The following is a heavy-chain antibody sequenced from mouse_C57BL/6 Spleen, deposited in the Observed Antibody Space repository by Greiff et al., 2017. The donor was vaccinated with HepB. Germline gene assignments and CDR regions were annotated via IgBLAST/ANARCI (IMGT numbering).Heavy chain of an antibody. V-gene: IGHV5-17*01. J-gene: IGHJ4*01. CDR1: GFTFSDYG. CDR3: AKLAMDY. D-gene: IGHD4-1*01. Sequence: EVKLQESGGDLVKPGGSLKLSCAASGFTFSDYGMHWVRQAPEKGLEWVAYISSGSSTIYYADTVKGRFTISRDNAKNTLFLQMTSLRSEDTAMYYCAKLAMDYWGQGTSVTVSS. CDR2: ISSGSSTI.